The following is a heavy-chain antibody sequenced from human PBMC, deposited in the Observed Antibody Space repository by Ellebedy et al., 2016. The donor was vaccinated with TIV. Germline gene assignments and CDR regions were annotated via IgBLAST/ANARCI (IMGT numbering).Heavy chain of an antibody. CDR1: GFTFSSYA. CDR3: AQGGTVVVPAALDY. CDR2: ISGSGGST. D-gene: IGHD2-2*01. V-gene: IGHV3-23*01. J-gene: IGHJ4*02. Sequence: GESLKISXAASGFTFSSYAMSWVRQAPGKGLEWVSAISGSGGSTYYADSVKGRFTISRDNSKNTLYLQMNSLRAEDTAVYYCAQGGTVVVPAALDYWGQGTLVTVSS.